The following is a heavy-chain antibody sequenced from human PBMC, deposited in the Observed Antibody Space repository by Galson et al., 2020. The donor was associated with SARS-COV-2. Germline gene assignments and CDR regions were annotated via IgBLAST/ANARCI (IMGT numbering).Heavy chain of an antibody. CDR3: ARGSPLTGGGYYDGMDV. CDR1: GFTFSSYG. Sequence: GGSLRLSCAASGFTFSSYGMHWVRHAPGKGLEWVAVIWYDGSNKYYADSVKGRFTISRDNSKNTLYLQMNSLRAEDTAVYYCARGSPLTGGGYYDGMDVWGQGTTVTVSS. D-gene: IGHD2-8*02. CDR2: IWYDGSNK. J-gene: IGHJ6*02. V-gene: IGHV3-33*01.